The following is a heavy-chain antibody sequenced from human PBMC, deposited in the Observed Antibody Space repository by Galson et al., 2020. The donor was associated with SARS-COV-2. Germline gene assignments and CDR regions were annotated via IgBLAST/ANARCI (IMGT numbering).Heavy chain of an antibody. D-gene: IGHD3-22*01. J-gene: IGHJ4*02. CDR3: ARDKTSYYDSSALAFDF. V-gene: IGHV1-18*04. CDR2: ISASNDNR. Sequence: ASVTVSCKVSGNKFTRDALSWVRQAPGRGPEWMGWISASNDNRQYAQKFQDRIYLSTDASTTTAYMELRRLRSDDTAVYFCARDKTSYYDSSALAFDFWGQGALGTVSS. CDR1: GNKFTRDA.